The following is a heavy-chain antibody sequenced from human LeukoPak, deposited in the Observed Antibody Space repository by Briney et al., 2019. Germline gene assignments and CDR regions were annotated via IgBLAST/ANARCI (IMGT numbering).Heavy chain of an antibody. CDR3: ARGGSSGWRNWFDP. V-gene: IGHV3-13*04. Sequence: GGSLRLSCAASGFTFSSYDMHWVRQVLGKGLEWVSAIGSAGDTYYPGSVKGRFTISRENAKNSLYLQMNSLRAGDTAVYYCARGGSSGWRNWFDPWGQGTLVTVSS. CDR1: GFTFSSYD. D-gene: IGHD6-19*01. CDR2: IGSAGDT. J-gene: IGHJ5*02.